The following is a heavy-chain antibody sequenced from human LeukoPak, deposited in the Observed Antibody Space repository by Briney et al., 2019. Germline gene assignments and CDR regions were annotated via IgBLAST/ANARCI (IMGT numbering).Heavy chain of an antibody. CDR1: GFAFSNHA. CDR3: ARGGAYDYGVLDA. J-gene: IGHJ5*02. Sequence: GGSLRLSCEASGFAFSNHAMTWVRQAPGEGLQWVSTISDTGKTTFYRDSVRGRFTISRDISNNTLYLQMDGLRADDTAVYYCARGGAYDYGVLDAWGQGALVTVSS. V-gene: IGHV3-23*01. D-gene: IGHD4/OR15-4a*01. CDR2: ISDTGKTT.